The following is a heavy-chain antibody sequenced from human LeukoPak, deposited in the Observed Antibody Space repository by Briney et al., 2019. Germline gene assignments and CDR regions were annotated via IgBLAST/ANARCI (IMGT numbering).Heavy chain of an antibody. CDR2: INAGNGNT. Sequence: ASVKVSCKASGYTFTSYAMHWVRQAPGHRLEWMGWINAGNGNTKYSQEFQGRVTITRDTSASTAYMELSSLRSEDMAVYYCARDGYSRTFDIWGQGTMVIVSS. J-gene: IGHJ3*02. V-gene: IGHV1-3*03. CDR3: ARDGYSRTFDI. CDR1: GYTFTSYA. D-gene: IGHD1-14*01.